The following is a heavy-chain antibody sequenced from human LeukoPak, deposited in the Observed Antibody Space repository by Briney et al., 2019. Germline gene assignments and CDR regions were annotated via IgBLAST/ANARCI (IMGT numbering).Heavy chain of an antibody. J-gene: IGHJ3*02. Sequence: PGGSLRLSCAASGFTFSSYWMSWVRQAPGKGLEWVSYIGSSGRTIYYADSVKGRFTISRDNAKNSLYLQMNSLRAEDTAVYYCARDGKAVAVAFDIWGQGTMVTVSS. CDR2: IGSSGRTI. CDR3: ARDGKAVAVAFDI. V-gene: IGHV3-48*04. CDR1: GFTFSSYW. D-gene: IGHD6-19*01.